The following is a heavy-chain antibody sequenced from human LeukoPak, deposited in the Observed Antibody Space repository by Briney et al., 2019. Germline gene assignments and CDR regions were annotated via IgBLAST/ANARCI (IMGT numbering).Heavy chain of an antibody. CDR3: ARDPHCSSTSCYTRGDDWFDP. D-gene: IGHD2-2*02. J-gene: IGHJ5*02. Sequence: ASVKVSCKASGGTFSSHTISWVRQAPGQGLEWMGRIIPILGIANYAQKFQGRVTITADKSTSTAYMELSSLRSEDTAVYYCARDPHCSSTSCYTRGDDWFDPWGQGTLVTVSS. V-gene: IGHV1-69*04. CDR1: GGTFSSHT. CDR2: IIPILGIA.